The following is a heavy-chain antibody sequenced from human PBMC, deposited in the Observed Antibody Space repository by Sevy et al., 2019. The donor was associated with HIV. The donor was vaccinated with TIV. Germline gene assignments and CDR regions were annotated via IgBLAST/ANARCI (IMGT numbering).Heavy chain of an antibody. D-gene: IGHD2-8*02. V-gene: IGHV3-23*01. Sequence: GGSLRLSCAASGFSFSNYAMSWVRQAPGKGLEWVSTLIGGGSRTYYADSVTGRFTSSRVNSRTALYLQMNSLRAEDTAVYYCAKRRVQSGLSGGGANYGWDVCGQGTTVTVSS. J-gene: IGHJ6*02. CDR2: LIGGGSRT. CDR3: AKRRVQSGLSGGGANYGWDV. CDR1: GFSFSNYA.